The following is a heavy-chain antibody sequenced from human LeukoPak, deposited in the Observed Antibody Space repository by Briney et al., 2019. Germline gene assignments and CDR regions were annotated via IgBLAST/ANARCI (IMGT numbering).Heavy chain of an antibody. CDR1: GFTFSSYS. CDR2: ISSSSSTI. D-gene: IGHD5/OR15-5a*01. V-gene: IGHV3-48*04. CDR3: ARVGEGRIYVNDAFDI. J-gene: IGHJ3*02. Sequence: TGGSLRLSCAASGFTFSSYSMNWVRRAPGKGLEWVSYISSSSSTIYYADSVKGRFTISRDNAKNSLYLQMNSLRAEDTAVYYCARVGEGRIYVNDAFDIWGQGTMVTVSS.